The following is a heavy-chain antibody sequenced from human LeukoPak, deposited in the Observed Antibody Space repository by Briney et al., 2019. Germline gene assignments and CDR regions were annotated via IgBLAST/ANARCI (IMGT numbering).Heavy chain of an antibody. J-gene: IGHJ4*02. V-gene: IGHV3-23*01. Sequence: GGSLTLSCAASGFTFSNYAMSWVRQAPGKGLEWVSAIGGSGGGTYYADSVKGRFTISRDNSKNTLYLQQPALRAEDTAIYYCAKTPETYYYDFSGYYSYFDYWGQGTLVTVSS. CDR3: AKTPETYYYDFSGYYSYFDY. CDR1: GFTFSNYA. CDR2: IGGSGGGT. D-gene: IGHD3-22*01.